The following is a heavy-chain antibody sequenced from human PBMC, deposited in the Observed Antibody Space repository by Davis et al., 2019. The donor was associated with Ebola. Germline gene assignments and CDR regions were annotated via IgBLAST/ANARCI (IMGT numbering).Heavy chain of an antibody. V-gene: IGHV3-23*01. D-gene: IGHD6-19*01. CDR3: AKRATVKVAGANYYNAMDV. J-gene: IGHJ6*04. CDR1: GFTFSTYA. Sequence: GESLKISCAASGFTFSTYAMNWVRQAPGKGLEWVSGVSGNGGSTYHGDSVKGRFTISRDNSKNTLYLQMNSLRAEDTAVFYCAKRATVKVAGANYYNAMDVWGKGTTVTVSS. CDR2: VSGNGGST.